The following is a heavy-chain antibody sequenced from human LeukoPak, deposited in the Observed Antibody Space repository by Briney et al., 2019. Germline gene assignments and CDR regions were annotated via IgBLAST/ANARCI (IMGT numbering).Heavy chain of an antibody. CDR2: ISAYNGNT. V-gene: IGHV1-18*01. CDR3: ARDSPSIFGMVIWYFDY. CDR1: GYTFTSYG. Sequence: ASVKVSCKASGYTFTSYGIGWVRQAPGQGLEWMGWISAYNGNTNYAQKLQGRVTMTTDTSTSTAYMEPRSLRSDDTAMYYCARDSPSIFGMVIWYFDYWGQGTLVTVSS. D-gene: IGHD3-3*01. J-gene: IGHJ4*02.